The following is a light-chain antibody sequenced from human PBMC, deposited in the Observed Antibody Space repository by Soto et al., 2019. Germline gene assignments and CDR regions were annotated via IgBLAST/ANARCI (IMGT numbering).Light chain of an antibody. V-gene: IGKV3-20*01. CDR1: QSVDSSF. CDR3: QQYVRSVT. CDR2: GAS. J-gene: IGKJ1*01. Sequence: DIVLTQSPGSLSLSPGERATLSCRASQSVDSSFFAWYQQKPGQAPRLLIYGASKRATGTPDRFSGSGSRTDFTLTITRLEPEDFAVYYCQQYVRSVTFGQGTKVEIK.